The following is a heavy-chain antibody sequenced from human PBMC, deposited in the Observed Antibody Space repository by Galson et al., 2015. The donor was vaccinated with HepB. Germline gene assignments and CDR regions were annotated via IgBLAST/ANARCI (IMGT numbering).Heavy chain of an antibody. D-gene: IGHD6-13*01. J-gene: IGHJ4*02. CDR2: IQNSGST. CDR3: AKKLAAAGKDY. V-gene: IGHV4-39*07. CDR1: GGSINSSPYY. Sequence: ETLSLTCTVSGGSINSSPYYVGWIRQPPGKGLEWIGKIQNSGSTFYNPSLQTRLTISVDTSKNQFSLKMSSMTAADTAVYYCAKKLAAAGKDYWGQGTLVTVSS.